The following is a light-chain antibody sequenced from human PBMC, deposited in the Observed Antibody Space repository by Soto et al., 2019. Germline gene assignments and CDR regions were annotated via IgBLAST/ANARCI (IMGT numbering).Light chain of an antibody. V-gene: IGLV1-40*01. J-gene: IGLJ1*01. CDR1: SSNIGAGYD. CDR3: QSYDSSLSGFYV. Sequence: QSVLTQPPSGSGAPGQRVTISCTGSSSNIGAGYDVHWYQQLPGRAPKLLIYANSNRPSGVPDRFSGSRSGTSASLAITGLQAEDEADYSCQSYDSSLSGFYVFGTGTQLTVL. CDR2: ANS.